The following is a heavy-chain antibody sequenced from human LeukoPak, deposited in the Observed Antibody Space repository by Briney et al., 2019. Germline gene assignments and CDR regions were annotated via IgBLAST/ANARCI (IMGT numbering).Heavy chain of an antibody. D-gene: IGHD1-26*01. Sequence: PSETLSLTCSVSGGSISSYSWSWIRQPAGKGLEWTGRIYTSGSTNYNPSLKSRVTMSVDTSKKQFSLRLTSMTAADTAVYYCARGGAIYNWFHPWGQGTLVTVSS. CDR3: ARGGAIYNWFHP. V-gene: IGHV4-4*07. J-gene: IGHJ5*02. CDR2: IYTSGST. CDR1: GGSISSYS.